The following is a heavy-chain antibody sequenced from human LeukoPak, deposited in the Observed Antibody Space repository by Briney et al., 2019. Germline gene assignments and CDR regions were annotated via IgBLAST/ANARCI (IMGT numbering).Heavy chain of an antibody. CDR1: GYSISSGYY. J-gene: IGHJ3*02. CDR2: IYHSGRT. CDR3: ARAFRGIFGVFEAFDI. D-gene: IGHD3-3*01. Sequence: SETLSLTCTVSGYSISSGYYWGWIRQPPGKGLEWIGIIYHSGRTDYNLSLKSRVTISEDTSKNQFSLKLSSVTAADTAVYYCARAFRGIFGVFEAFDIWGQGTMVTVSS. V-gene: IGHV4-38-2*02.